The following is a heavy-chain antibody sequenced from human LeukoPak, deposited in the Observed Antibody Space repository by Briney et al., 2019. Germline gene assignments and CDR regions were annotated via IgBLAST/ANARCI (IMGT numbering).Heavy chain of an antibody. J-gene: IGHJ4*02. CDR1: GFTFSSYG. CDR3: ARTLWSGYWGFDY. V-gene: IGHV3-30*03. CDR2: ISYDGSNK. D-gene: IGHD3-3*01. Sequence: PGRSLRLSCAASGFTFSSYGMHWVRQAPGKGLEWVAVISYDGSNKYYADSVKGRFTISRDNSKNTLYLQMNSLRAEDTAVYYCARTLWSGYWGFDYWGQGTQVTVSS.